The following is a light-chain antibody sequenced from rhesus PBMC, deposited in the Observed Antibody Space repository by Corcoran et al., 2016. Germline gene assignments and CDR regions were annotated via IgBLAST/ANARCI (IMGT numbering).Light chain of an antibody. CDR3: YQHSSGYS. CDR1: QSVSSY. CDR2: GAS. Sequence: QVILTQSPATLSLSPGERATLSCRASQSVSSYLAWYQQQPGQAPRLLIYGASSRATGFPEGFSGSGSGTDFTLTISSLETEDVGVYHCYQHSSGYSFGQGTKVEIK. V-gene: IGKV3-10*01. J-gene: IGKJ2*01.